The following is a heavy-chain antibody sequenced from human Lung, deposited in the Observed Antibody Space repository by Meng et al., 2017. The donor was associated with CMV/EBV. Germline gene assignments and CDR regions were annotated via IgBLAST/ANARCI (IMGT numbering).Heavy chain of an antibody. V-gene: IGHV3-21*01. CDR3: ARVGYCTTTNCYGDYFDY. J-gene: IGHJ4*02. CDR2: ISASSSYI. D-gene: IGHD2-2*03. Sequence: FGRYSINWVRQAPGKGLEWVSSISASSSYIFYSDSVKGRFTISRDNAKNSMYLQMNNLRPEDTAVYYCARVGYCTTTNCYGDYFDYWGQGTLVTVSS. CDR1: FGRYS.